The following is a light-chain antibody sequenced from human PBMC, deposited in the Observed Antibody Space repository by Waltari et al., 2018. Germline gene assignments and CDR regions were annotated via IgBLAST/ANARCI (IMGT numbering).Light chain of an antibody. CDR3: QQYLNRLT. Sequence: IVMTQSPATLSVSPGERATLSCRASQSVSSNLAWYQQKPGQAPRLLIYRASTRAIGIPARFSGSGSGTEFILTISSLQSEDFAVYFCQQYLNRLTFGGGTKVEIK. CDR1: QSVSSN. CDR2: RAS. V-gene: IGKV3-15*01. J-gene: IGKJ4*01.